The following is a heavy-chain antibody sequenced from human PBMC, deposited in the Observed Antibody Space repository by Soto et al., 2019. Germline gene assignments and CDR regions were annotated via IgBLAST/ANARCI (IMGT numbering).Heavy chain of an antibody. D-gene: IGHD7-27*01. J-gene: IGHJ5*01. CDR3: ARGRYCLTGRCFPNWFDS. CDR2: IYKSATT. Sequence: TLSLTCSVSGDSISNLDYFWAWIRQPPGQALEYMGYIYKSATTYYNPSFESRVAISVDTSKSQFSLNVTSVTAADTAVYFCARGRYCLTGRCFPNWFDSWGQGALVTVS. CDR1: GDSISNLDYF. V-gene: IGHV4-30-4*01.